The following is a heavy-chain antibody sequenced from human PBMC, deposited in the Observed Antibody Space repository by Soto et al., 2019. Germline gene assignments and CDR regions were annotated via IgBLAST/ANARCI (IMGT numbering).Heavy chain of an antibody. J-gene: IGHJ4*02. V-gene: IGHV1-69*09. Sequence: QEQVVQSGPAMKEPGSSVKVSCRASGIMSSGYGFSWVRQAPGQGLEWVGMINPILDSTHYAQNLQGRVSLSVDKSRDTAYLEVTSLRLEDRVIYFCATMKRARLDSWGRGTVVTVSS. D-gene: IGHD6-25*01. CDR2: INPILDST. CDR3: ATMKRARLDS. CDR1: GIMSSGYG.